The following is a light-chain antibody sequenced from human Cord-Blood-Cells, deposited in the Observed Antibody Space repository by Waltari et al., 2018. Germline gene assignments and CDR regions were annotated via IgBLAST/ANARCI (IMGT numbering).Light chain of an antibody. CDR1: SSDVGSYNL. J-gene: IGLJ1*01. V-gene: IGLV2-23*03. Sequence: QSALTQPASVSGSPGQSITISCTGTSSDVGSYNLVSWYQQHPGKAPNLMIYEGSKRPSGVSNRFADSRSGNTASLTISGLQAEDEADYYCCSYAGSSTFVFGTGTKVTVL. CDR3: CSYAGSSTFV. CDR2: EGS.